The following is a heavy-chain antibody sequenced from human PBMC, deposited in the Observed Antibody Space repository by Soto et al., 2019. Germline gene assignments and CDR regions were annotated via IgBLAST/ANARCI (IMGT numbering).Heavy chain of an antibody. CDR1: GFTFSSYA. CDR3: AKARGDDYSNYDWFDP. CDR2: ISGSGGST. Sequence: PGGSLRLSCAASGFTFSSYAMSWVRQAPGKGLEWVSAISGSGGSTYYADSVKGRFTISRDNSKNTLYLQMNSLRAEDTAVYYCAKARGDDYSNYDWFDPWGQGTLVTVSS. D-gene: IGHD4-4*01. J-gene: IGHJ5*02. V-gene: IGHV3-23*01.